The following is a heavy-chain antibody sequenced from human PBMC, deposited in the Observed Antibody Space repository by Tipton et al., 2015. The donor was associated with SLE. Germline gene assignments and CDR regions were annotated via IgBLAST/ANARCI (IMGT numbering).Heavy chain of an antibody. Sequence: TLSLTCAVYGGSFSGYYWSWIRQPPGKGLEWIGEINHSGSTNYNPSLKSRVTISVDTSKNQFSLKLSSVTAADTAVYYCARDSAPLDYWGQGTLVTVFS. J-gene: IGHJ4*02. D-gene: IGHD1-26*01. CDR1: GGSFSGYY. V-gene: IGHV4-34*01. CDR2: INHSGST. CDR3: ARDSAPLDY.